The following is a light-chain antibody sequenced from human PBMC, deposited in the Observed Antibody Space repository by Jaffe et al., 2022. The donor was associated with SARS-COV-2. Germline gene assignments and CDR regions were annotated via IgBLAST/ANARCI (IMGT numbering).Light chain of an antibody. CDR3: GTWDSYLSKGL. J-gene: IGLJ2*01. CDR2: DDN. CDR1: DSNIGSNY. V-gene: IGLV1-51*01. Sequence: QSMLTQPPSVSAAAGQKVTISCSGSDSNIGSNYVSWYQQLPGTAPKLIIYDDNERPSGIPHRFSGSKSGTSATLGITGLQAGDEADYYCGTWDSYLSKGLFGGGTKLTVL.